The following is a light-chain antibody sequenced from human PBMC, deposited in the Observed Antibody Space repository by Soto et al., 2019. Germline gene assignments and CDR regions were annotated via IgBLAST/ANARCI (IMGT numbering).Light chain of an antibody. V-gene: IGLV2-8*01. CDR3: ASYGGSNNLI. J-gene: IGLJ2*01. CDR1: SSDIGGYNY. CDR2: DVT. Sequence: QSALTQPPSASGSLGQSVTISCIGTSSDIGGYNYVSWYQQYPGRAPKALIYDVTQRPSGVPDRFSGSKSGNTASLTISGLQAEDEADYYCASYGGSNNLIFGGGTKLTVL.